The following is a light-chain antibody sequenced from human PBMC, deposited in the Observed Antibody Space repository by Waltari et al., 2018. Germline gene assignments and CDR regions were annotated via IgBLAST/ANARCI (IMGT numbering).Light chain of an antibody. CDR1: QSISSN. CDR3: HQYNNWPPWT. V-gene: IGKV3-15*01. CDR2: APS. J-gene: IGKJ1*01. Sequence: EIVMTQSPATRSVSPGEGATLSCRASQSISSNLAWYQQRPGQAPRLLIFAPSTRATGVPARFRGSGSGTEFTLTISSMQSEDFAIYYCHQYNNWPPWTFGQGTKVEIK.